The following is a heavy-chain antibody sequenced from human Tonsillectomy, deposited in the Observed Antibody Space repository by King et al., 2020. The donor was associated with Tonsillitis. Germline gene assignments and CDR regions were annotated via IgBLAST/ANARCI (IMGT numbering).Heavy chain of an antibody. CDR1: GGSISSGGYS. V-gene: IGHV4-30-2*01. CDR2: IYHSGST. D-gene: IGHD5-24*01. Sequence: QLQESGSGLVKPSQTLSLTCAVSGGSISSGGYSWSWIRQPPGKGLEWIGYIYHSGSTYYNPSLKSRVTISVDRSKNQFSLKLSSVTAADTAVYYCARDRRDGYNFYFDYWGQGTLVTVSS. CDR3: ARDRRDGYNFYFDY. J-gene: IGHJ4*02.